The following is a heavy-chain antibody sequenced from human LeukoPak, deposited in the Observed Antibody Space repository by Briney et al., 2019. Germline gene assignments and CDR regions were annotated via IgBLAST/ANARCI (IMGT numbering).Heavy chain of an antibody. D-gene: IGHD6-13*01. J-gene: IGHJ4*02. Sequence: GGSLRLSCAASGFTFSSYAMHWVRQAPGKGLEWVAFIRYDGSNKYYADSVKGRFTISRDNSKNTLYLQMNSLRAEDTAVYYCAKGNIAAAGKWLDYWGQGTLVTVSS. CDR3: AKGNIAAAGKWLDY. CDR1: GFTFSSYA. V-gene: IGHV3-30*02. CDR2: IRYDGSNK.